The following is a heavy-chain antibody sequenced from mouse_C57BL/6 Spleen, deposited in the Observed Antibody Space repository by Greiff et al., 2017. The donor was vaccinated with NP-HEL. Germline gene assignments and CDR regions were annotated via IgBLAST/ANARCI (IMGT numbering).Heavy chain of an antibody. D-gene: IGHD1-1*01. CDR2: ISSGSSTI. J-gene: IGHJ1*03. CDR1: GFTFSDYG. V-gene: IGHV5-17*01. CDR3: ATPITTVKNFDV. Sequence: EVHLVESGGGLVKPGGSLKLSCAASGFTFSDYGMHWVRQAPEKGLEWVAYISSGSSTIYYADTVKGRFTISRDNAKNTLFLQMTSLRSEDTAMYYCATPITTVKNFDVWGTGTTVTVSS.